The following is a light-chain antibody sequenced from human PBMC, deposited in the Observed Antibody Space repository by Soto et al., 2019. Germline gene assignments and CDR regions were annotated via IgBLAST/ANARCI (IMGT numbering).Light chain of an antibody. J-gene: IGLJ1*01. CDR3: CSFAGSYTFDV. CDR1: SSDVGNYNY. V-gene: IGLV2-11*01. CDR2: DVT. Sequence: QSALTQPRSVSGSPGQSVTLSCTGTSSDVGNYNYVSWFQQHPGKAPKLMIYDVTKRPSGVPDRFSGSKSGNTASLTISGLQAEDEADYYCCSFAGSYTFDVFGTGTKVTVL.